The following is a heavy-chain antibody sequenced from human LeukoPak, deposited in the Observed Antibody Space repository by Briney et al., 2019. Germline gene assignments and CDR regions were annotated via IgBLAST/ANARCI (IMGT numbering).Heavy chain of an antibody. V-gene: IGHV3-23*01. CDR1: GFTFSSYA. Sequence: GGSLRLSCAASGFTFSSYAMSWVRQAPGKGLEWVSAISGIGGSTYYADSVKGRFTISRDNSKNTLYLQMNSLRAEDTAVYYCAKDQWERGQQLVRGDAFDIWGQGTMVTVSS. CDR2: ISGIGGST. CDR3: AKDQWERGQQLVRGDAFDI. J-gene: IGHJ3*02. D-gene: IGHD6-13*01.